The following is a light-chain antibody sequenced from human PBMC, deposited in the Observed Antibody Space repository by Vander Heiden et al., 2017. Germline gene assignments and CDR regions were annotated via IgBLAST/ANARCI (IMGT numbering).Light chain of an antibody. CDR3: EQYDSYHWT. V-gene: IGKV1-5*03. J-gene: IGKJ1*01. CDR2: QAS. Sequence: DIQMTQSPSTLSASVGDRVTITCRASQNINNWLAWNQRKPGKDPNMLIFQASVLESGVPSRCSGGKSGTGVTLTNSSLQADDFATYYCEQYDSYHWTFGQGTTVEIK. CDR1: QNINNW.